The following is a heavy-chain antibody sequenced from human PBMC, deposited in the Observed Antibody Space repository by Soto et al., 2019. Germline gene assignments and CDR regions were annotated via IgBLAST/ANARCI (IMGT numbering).Heavy chain of an antibody. CDR2: INPNSGGT. Sequence: QVQLVQSGAEVKKPGASVKVSCKASGYTFTGYYMHWVRQAPGQGLEWMGWINPNSGGTNYAQKFQGWVTMTRDTSISTAYMELSRLRSDDTAVYYCARSELQPYGEAPLDYWGQGTLVTVSS. V-gene: IGHV1-2*04. D-gene: IGHD4-17*01. J-gene: IGHJ4*02. CDR3: ARSELQPYGEAPLDY. CDR1: GYTFTGYY.